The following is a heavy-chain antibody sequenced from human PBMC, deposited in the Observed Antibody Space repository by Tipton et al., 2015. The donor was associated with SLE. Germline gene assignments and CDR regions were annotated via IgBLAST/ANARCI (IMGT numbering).Heavy chain of an antibody. CDR3: ARETTSGAFDI. CDR2: IKEDGSDK. CDR1: AFSITSYW. Sequence: SLRISCSASAFSITSYWMTWVRQAPGKGLEWLANIKEDGSDKNYVDSVKGRLTVSRDNAKNALYLQMSSLTAEDTATYFCARETTSGAFDIWGQGTLVTVSS. J-gene: IGHJ3*02. D-gene: IGHD4-11*01. V-gene: IGHV3-7*01.